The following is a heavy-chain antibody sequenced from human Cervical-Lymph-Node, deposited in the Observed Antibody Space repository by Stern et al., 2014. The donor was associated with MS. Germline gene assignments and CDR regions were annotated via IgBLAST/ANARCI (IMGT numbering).Heavy chain of an antibody. J-gene: IGHJ6*02. D-gene: IGHD3-3*01. CDR1: GFSVTTVGVS. CDR3: VFRQKSRERALAGITISGVVIPNLDV. Sequence: QVTLKESGPTLVKPAQTLTLTCSVSGFSVTTVGVSVAWIRQPPGKALEWLAVIFWDDDRLYKPSLDGRLGITKDTSRNQVVLTLTNVDPVDTATYYCVFRQKSRERALAGITISGVVIPNLDVWGQGITVTVSS. CDR2: IFWDDDR. V-gene: IGHV2-5*02.